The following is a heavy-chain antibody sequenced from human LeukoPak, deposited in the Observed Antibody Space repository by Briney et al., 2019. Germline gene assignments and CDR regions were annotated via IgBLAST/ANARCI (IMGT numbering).Heavy chain of an antibody. V-gene: IGHV4-34*01. D-gene: IGHD4-17*01. CDR3: ASLTVYGDYPD. CDR1: GGSFSGYY. CDR2: INHSGST. Sequence: SSETLPLTCAVYGGSFSGYYWSWIRQPPGKGLEWIGEINHSGSTNYNPSLKSRVTISVDTSKNQFSLKLSSVTAADTAVYYCASLTVYGDYPDWGQGTLVTVSS. J-gene: IGHJ4*02.